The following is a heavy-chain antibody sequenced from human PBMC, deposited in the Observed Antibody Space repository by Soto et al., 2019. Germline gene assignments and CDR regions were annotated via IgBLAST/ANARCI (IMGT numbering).Heavy chain of an antibody. V-gene: IGHV3-30*18. CDR1: GFTFSSYG. CDR2: ISYDGSNK. Sequence: PGGSLRLSCAASGFTFSSYGMHWVRQAPGKGLEWVAVISYDGSNKYYADSVKGRFTISRDNSKNTLYLQMNSLRAEDTAVYYCAKAPRIYDSSEYYFDYWGQRTPVTVSS. D-gene: IGHD3-22*01. CDR3: AKAPRIYDSSEYYFDY. J-gene: IGHJ4*02.